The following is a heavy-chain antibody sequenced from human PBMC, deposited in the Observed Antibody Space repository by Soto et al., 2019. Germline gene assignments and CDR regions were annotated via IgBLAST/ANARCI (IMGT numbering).Heavy chain of an antibody. CDR2: FFWNDDK. CDR3: AHRQYSSSWYGPPDY. CDR1: GFSLSTSGVG. J-gene: IGHJ4*02. Sequence: SGPTLVNPTQTLTLTCTFSGFSLSTSGVGVGWIRQPPGKALERLALFFWNDDKRYSPSLKTSLTITKDISKNQLVLTMTNMDPVDTATYYCAHRQYSSSWYGPPDYWGQGTLVTVSS. D-gene: IGHD6-13*01. V-gene: IGHV2-5*01.